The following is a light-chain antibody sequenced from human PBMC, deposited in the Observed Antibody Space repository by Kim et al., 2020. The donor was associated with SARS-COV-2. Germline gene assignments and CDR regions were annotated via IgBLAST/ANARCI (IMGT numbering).Light chain of an antibody. CDR3: QVWDSSSHHWV. Sequence: YELTQPPSVSVTPGKTARITCGGSNIGTKSVQWYQQKPGQAPALVIYYDSDRPSGIPERFSGSNSGDTATLTITRVEAGDEADYFCQVWDSSSHHWVFGGGTKVTVL. J-gene: IGLJ3*02. CDR2: YDS. V-gene: IGLV3-21*04. CDR1: NIGTKS.